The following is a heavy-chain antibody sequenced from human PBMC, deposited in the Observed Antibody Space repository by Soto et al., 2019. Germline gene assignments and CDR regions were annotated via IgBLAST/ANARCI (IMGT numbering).Heavy chain of an antibody. D-gene: IGHD3-10*01. Sequence: QVQLQESGPGLVKASQTLSLTCNVSGGSISSGGYYWTWIRQHPGKGLEWMGNIHHSGSTFYNPSPKSRVSISVDTSKNQFSLKLSSVTAADTAVYFCVRGVLSWGQGTLVTVSS. J-gene: IGHJ1*01. CDR2: IHHSGST. V-gene: IGHV4-31*03. CDR1: GGSISSGGYY. CDR3: VRGVLS.